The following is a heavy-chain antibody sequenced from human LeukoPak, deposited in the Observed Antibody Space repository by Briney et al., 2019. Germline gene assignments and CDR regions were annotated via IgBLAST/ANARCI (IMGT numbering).Heavy chain of an antibody. CDR2: INHSGST. J-gene: IGHJ5*02. D-gene: IGHD2-2*01. V-gene: IGHV4-34*01. Sequence: SETLSLTCAVYGGSFSGYYWSWIRQPPGKGLEWIGEINHSGSTNYNPSLKSRVTISVDTSKNQFSLKLSSVTAADTAVYYCARRRCSSTSCYVSVGWFDPWGQGTLVTVSS. CDR1: GGSFSGYY. CDR3: ARRRCSSTSCYVSVGWFDP.